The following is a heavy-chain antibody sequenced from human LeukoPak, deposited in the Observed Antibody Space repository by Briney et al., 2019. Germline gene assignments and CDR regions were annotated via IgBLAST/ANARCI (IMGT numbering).Heavy chain of an antibody. CDR2: IYYSGST. Sequence: PSETLSLTCTVSGGSISSYYWSWIRQPPGKGLEWIGYIYYSGSTNYNPSLKSRVTISVDTSKNQFSLKLSSVTAADTAVYYCARESWLRLRYPPSYDYYYYMDVWGKGTTVTVSS. CDR3: ARESWLRLRYPPSYDYYYYMDV. J-gene: IGHJ6*03. V-gene: IGHV4-59*01. CDR1: GGSISSYY. D-gene: IGHD5-12*01.